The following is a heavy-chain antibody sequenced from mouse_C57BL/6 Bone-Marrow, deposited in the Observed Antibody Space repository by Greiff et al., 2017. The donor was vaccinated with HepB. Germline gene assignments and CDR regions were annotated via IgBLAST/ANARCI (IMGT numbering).Heavy chain of an antibody. CDR1: GYAFSSYW. V-gene: IGHV1-80*01. D-gene: IGHD2-5*01. J-gene: IGHJ1*03. CDR2: IYPGDGDT. CDR3: ARGGYYSNYVYFDV. Sequence: LQESGAELVKPGASVKISCKASGYAFSSYWMNWVKQRPGKGLEWIGQIYPGDGDTNYNGKFKGKATLTADKSSSTAYMQLSSLTSEDSAVYFCARGGYYSNYVYFDVWGTGTTVTVSS.